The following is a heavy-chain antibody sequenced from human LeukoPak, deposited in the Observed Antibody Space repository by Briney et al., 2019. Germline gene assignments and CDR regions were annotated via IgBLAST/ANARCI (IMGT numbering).Heavy chain of an antibody. V-gene: IGHV1-2*02. CDR3: AKKRRYFDSRVHAFDI. J-gene: IGHJ3*02. CDR2: INPNSGGT. Sequence: GASVKVSCKASGYTFTGYSMHWVRQAPGQGLEWMGWINPNSGGTNYAQKFQGRVTMTRDTSISTAFMELSRLRSDDTAVYYCAKKRRYFDSRVHAFDIWGQGTTATVSS. CDR1: GYTFTGYS. D-gene: IGHD3-22*01.